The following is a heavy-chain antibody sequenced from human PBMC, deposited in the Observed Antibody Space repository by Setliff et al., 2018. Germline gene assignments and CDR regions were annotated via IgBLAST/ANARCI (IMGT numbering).Heavy chain of an antibody. CDR3: AKFSRLGANTLFDY. CDR2: INNIGDTA. D-gene: IGHD1-26*01. Sequence: GGSLRLSCAASGFTFSSYSMSWVRQAPGKGLEWVSVINNIGDTAYYADSVKGRFTIFRDNSKNTLSLQMNSLRAEDTAVYYCAKFSRLGANTLFDYWGQGTLVTVSS. V-gene: IGHV3-23*01. J-gene: IGHJ4*02. CDR1: GFTFSSYS.